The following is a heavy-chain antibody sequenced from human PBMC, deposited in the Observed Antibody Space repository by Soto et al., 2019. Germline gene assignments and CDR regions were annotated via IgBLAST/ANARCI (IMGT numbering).Heavy chain of an antibody. CDR3: TTDRVVEYYASSGYYYLDGLFDY. D-gene: IGHD3-22*01. V-gene: IGHV3-15*01. Sequence: EVQLVESGGGLVKPGGSLRLPCAASGLTFRNAWMRGGPKAPGKGLEWVGRIKGKTAGGTTDYAEPVKGRFTISRDDSKNTLYLQMNSLKTEDTAVYYCTTDRVVEYYASSGYYYLDGLFDYWGQGTLVTVSS. CDR2: IKGKTAGGTT. J-gene: IGHJ4*02. CDR1: GLTFRNAW.